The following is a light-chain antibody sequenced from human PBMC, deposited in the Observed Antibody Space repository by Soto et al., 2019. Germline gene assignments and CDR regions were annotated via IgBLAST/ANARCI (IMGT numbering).Light chain of an antibody. Sequence: QSALTQPASVSGSPGQSITISCTGTSSDVGGYNYVSWYQKHPGKAPKLMIYDVSNRPSGVSNRFSGTKSDNTASLTISGLQPEDQADYDCTSYTSNSTLAVFVGGTKVTVL. J-gene: IGLJ2*01. CDR2: DVS. CDR3: TSYTSNSTLAV. CDR1: SSDVGGYNY. V-gene: IGLV2-14*01.